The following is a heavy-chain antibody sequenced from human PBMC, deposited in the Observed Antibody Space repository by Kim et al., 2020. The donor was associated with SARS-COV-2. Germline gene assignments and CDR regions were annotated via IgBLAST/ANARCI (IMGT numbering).Heavy chain of an antibody. CDR1: GFTFSSYA. CDR3: AKARLGRDSGDFDY. D-gene: IGHD3-16*01. Sequence: GGSLRLSCAASGFTFSSYAMHWVRQAPGKGLEWVAVIWYDGSNKYYADSVKGRFTISRDNSKNTLYLQMNSLRAEDTAVYYCAKARLGRDSGDFDYWGQGTLVTVSS. J-gene: IGHJ4*02. CDR2: IWYDGSNK. V-gene: IGHV3-33*06.